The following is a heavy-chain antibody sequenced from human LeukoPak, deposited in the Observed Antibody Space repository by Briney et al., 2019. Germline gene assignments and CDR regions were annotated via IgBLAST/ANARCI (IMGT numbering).Heavy chain of an antibody. V-gene: IGHV4-34*12. CDR2: IIHSGST. Sequence: SETLSLTCAVYGGSFSGYYWSWIRQPPGKGLEWIGEIIHSGSTNFNPSLKSRVTISVDTSKSQFSLKLTSVTAADTAVYYCNGYRSGGSCQGGMDVWGQGTTVTVSS. CDR1: GGSFSGYY. D-gene: IGHD2-15*01. CDR3: NGYRSGGSCQGGMDV. J-gene: IGHJ6*02.